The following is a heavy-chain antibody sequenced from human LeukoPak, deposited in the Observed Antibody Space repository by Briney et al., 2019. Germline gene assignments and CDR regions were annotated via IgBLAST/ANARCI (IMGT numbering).Heavy chain of an antibody. V-gene: IGHV4-38-2*02. Sequence: SETLSLTCTVSGYSISSGYYWGWIRQPPGKGLEWIGEIYHSGSINYNPSLKSRLIISVDKSKNQFSLKLSSVTAADTAMYYCATHSEYSGYDHFDYWGQGTLVIVSS. D-gene: IGHD5-12*01. CDR2: IYHSGSI. CDR1: GYSISSGYY. CDR3: ATHSEYSGYDHFDY. J-gene: IGHJ4*02.